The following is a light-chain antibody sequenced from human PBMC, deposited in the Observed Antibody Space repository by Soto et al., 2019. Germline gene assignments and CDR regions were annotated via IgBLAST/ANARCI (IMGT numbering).Light chain of an antibody. CDR2: KVS. V-gene: IGKV2-30*02. CDR3: MQGTHWPLS. Sequence: DVVVTQSPDSLPVTLGQPASISCRSSQSLVHSDGNTYLNWFHQRPGQSPRRLIYKVSNRDSGVPDRFSGSGSGTDFTLKISRVEAEDVGVYYYMQGTHWPLSFGGGPKVETK. CDR1: QSLVHSDGNTY. J-gene: IGKJ4*01.